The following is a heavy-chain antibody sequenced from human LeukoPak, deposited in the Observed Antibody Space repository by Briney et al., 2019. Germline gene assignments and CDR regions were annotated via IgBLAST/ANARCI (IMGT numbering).Heavy chain of an antibody. CDR2: IYHSGST. V-gene: IGHV4-38-2*02. J-gene: IGHJ5*02. CDR1: GYSISSGYY. D-gene: IGHD6-19*01. CDR3: AREVGYSSGRWFDP. Sequence: PSETLSLTCTVSGYSISSGYYWGWIRQPPGKGREWIGSIYHSGSTNYNPSLKSRVTISVDKSKNQFSLKLSSVTAADTAVYYWAREVGYSSGRWFDPWGQGTLVTVSS.